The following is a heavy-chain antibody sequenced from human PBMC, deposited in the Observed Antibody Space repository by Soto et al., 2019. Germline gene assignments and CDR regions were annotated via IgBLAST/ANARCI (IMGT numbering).Heavy chain of an antibody. CDR1: GASITNDDFF. CDR3: AKMERTQLWLLVQN. D-gene: IGHD5-18*01. J-gene: IGHJ4*02. Sequence: SETLSLTCTVSGASITNDDFFWSWVRQHPDKGLEWLAYITYGGSIYYNPSLRSRLSVSIDKSKSQFSLNVRSVAAADTAVYFCAKMERTQLWLLVQNWGQGLPVTVSS. CDR2: ITYGGSI. V-gene: IGHV4-31*03.